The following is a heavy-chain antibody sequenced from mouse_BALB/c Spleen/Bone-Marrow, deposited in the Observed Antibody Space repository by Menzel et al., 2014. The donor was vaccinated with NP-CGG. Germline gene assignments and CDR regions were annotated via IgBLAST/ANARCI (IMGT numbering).Heavy chain of an antibody. CDR2: ISYSGST. V-gene: IGHV3-2*02. CDR3: ARGGARATGWFAY. J-gene: IGHJ3*01. CDR1: GHSITSDYA. Sequence: VQLQQSGPGLVKPSQSLSLTCTVTGHSITSDYAWDWIRQFPGNKLEWMGYISYSGSTSYNPSLKSRISITRDTSKNQFFLQLNSVTTEDTATYYCARGGARATGWFAYWGQGTLVTVSA. D-gene: IGHD3-1*01.